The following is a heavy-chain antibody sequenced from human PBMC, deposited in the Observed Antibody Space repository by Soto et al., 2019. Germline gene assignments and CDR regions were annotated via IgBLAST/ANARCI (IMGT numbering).Heavy chain of an antibody. J-gene: IGHJ5*02. CDR1: GFTFSSYS. V-gene: IGHV3-21*01. CDR3: ARDHRYYDILTGYLNWFDP. D-gene: IGHD3-9*01. Sequence: EVQLVESGGGLVKPGGSLRLSCAASGFTFSSYSMNWVRQAPGKGLEWVSSISSSSSYIYYADSVKGRFTISRDNAKNSLYLQMNSLRAEDTAVYCCARDHRYYDILTGYLNWFDPWGQGTLVTVSS. CDR2: ISSSSSYI.